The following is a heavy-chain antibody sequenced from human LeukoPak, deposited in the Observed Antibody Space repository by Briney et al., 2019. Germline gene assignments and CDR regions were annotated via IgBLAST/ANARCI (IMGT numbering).Heavy chain of an antibody. J-gene: IGHJ4*02. D-gene: IGHD3-22*01. CDR3: ARVIYYGSGGYPDAYYDY. CDR2: IYYSGST. V-gene: IGHV4-39*01. CDR1: GGSISSSSYY. Sequence: SETLSLTCTVSGGSISSSSYYWGWIRQPPGKGLEWIGSIYYSGSTYYNPSLKSRVTISVDTSKNQFSLKLRSVTAADTAVYYCARVIYYGSGGYPDAYYDYWGRGTLVTVSS.